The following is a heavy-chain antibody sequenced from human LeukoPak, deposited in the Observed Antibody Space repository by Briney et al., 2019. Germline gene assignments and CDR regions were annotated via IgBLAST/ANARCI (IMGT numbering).Heavy chain of an antibody. Sequence: PSETLSLTCAVYGGSFSGYYWSWIRQPPGKGLEWIGEINHSGSTNYNPSLRSRVTISVDTSKNQFSLKLSSVTAADTAVYYCARRFKSLSTSSKYYYYYYSMDVWGQGTTVTVSS. V-gene: IGHV4-34*01. D-gene: IGHD2-2*01. CDR1: GGSFSGYY. J-gene: IGHJ6*02. CDR3: ARRFKSLSTSSKYYYYYYSMDV. CDR2: INHSGST.